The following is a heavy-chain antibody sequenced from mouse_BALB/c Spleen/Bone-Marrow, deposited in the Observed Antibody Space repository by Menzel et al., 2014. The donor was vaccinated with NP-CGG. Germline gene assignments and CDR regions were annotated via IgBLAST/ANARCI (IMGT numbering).Heavy chain of an antibody. V-gene: IGHV2-6-7*01. CDR1: GFSLTGYG. J-gene: IGHJ4*01. Sequence: VQGVESGPGLVSPSQRLSIPCTVSGFSLTGYGLNWVRQPPGKGLEWLGMIWGDGSTDYNSALKSRLSISKDNSKSQVFLKMNSLQTDDTARYYCARGGNYYAMDYWGRGTSVTVSS. CDR3: ARGGNYYAMDY. D-gene: IGHD2-1*01. CDR2: IWGDGST.